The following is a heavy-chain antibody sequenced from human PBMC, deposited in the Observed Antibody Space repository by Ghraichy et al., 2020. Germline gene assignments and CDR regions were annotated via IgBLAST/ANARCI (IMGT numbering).Heavy chain of an antibody. CDR3: ARGSTRDSSSWVYWFDP. J-gene: IGHJ5*02. Sequence: SETLSLTCAVYGGSFSGYYWSWIRQPQGKGLEWIGEINHSGSTNYSPSLKSRVTISVDTSKNQFSLNLSSVTAADTAVYYCARGSTRDSSSWVYWFDPWGQGTLVTVSS. CDR2: INHSGST. CDR1: GGSFSGYY. D-gene: IGHD6-13*01. V-gene: IGHV4-34*01.